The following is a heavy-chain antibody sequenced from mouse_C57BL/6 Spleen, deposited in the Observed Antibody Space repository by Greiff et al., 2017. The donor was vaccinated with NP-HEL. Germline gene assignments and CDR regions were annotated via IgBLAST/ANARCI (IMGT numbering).Heavy chain of an antibody. J-gene: IGHJ3*01. D-gene: IGHD2-3*01. Sequence: QVQLQQPGAELVKPGASVKLSCKASGYTFTSYWMHWVKQRPGQGLEWIGMIHPNSGSTNYNEKFKSKATLTVDKSSSTAYMQLSSLTSEDSAVYYWARGDDGYYCFADWGQGTLVTVSA. V-gene: IGHV1-64*01. CDR2: IHPNSGST. CDR1: GYTFTSYW. CDR3: ARGDDGYYCFAD.